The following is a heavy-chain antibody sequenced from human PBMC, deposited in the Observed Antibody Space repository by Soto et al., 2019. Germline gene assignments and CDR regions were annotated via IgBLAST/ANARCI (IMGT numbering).Heavy chain of an antibody. V-gene: IGHV3-30*18. CDR2: ISYDGSNK. D-gene: IGHD3-10*01. J-gene: IGHJ6*02. CDR1: GFTFSSYG. CDR3: AKLLATTNYGMDV. Sequence: GGSLRLSCAASGFTFSSYGMHWVRQAPGKGLEWVAVISYDGSNKYYADSVKGRFTISRDNSKNTLYLQMNSLRAEDTAVYYCAKLLATTNYGMDVWGQGTTVTVSS.